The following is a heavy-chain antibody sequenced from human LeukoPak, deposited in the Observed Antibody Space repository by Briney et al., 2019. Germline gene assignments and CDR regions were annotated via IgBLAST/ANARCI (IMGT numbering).Heavy chain of an antibody. J-gene: IGHJ3*02. V-gene: IGHV3-48*01. D-gene: IGHD2-15*01. Sequence: PGGSLRLSCAASGFTFSTYSMNWVRQAPGKGLEWVSYISSSSSTIYYADSVKGRFTISRDNAKNSLYLQMDSLRAEDTAVYYCARAGPRVVAATRLYAFDIWGQGTMVTVSS. CDR2: ISSSSSTI. CDR1: GFTFSTYS. CDR3: ARAGPRVVAATRLYAFDI.